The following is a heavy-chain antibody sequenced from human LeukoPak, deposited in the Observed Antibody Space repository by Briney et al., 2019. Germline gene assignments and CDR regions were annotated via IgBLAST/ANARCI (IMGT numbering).Heavy chain of an antibody. CDR3: ARWTRWLQRGAYSDY. J-gene: IGHJ4*02. V-gene: IGHV1-69*05. D-gene: IGHD5-24*01. CDR1: GGTFSSYA. CDR2: IIPIFGTA. Sequence: ASVKVSCKASGGTFSSYAISWVRQAPGQGLEWMEGIIPIFGTANYAQKFQGRVTITTDESTSTAYMELSSLRSEDTAVYYCARWTRWLQRGAYSDYWGQGTLVTVSS.